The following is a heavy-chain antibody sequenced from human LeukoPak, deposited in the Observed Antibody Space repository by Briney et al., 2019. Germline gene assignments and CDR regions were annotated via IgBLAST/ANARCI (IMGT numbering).Heavy chain of an antibody. J-gene: IGHJ4*02. D-gene: IGHD5-24*01. CDR3: ARGDERWLQLS. V-gene: IGHV1-69*04. CDR2: IIPILGIA. CDR1: GGTFSSYA. Sequence: GASVKVSCKASGGTFSSYAISWMRQAPGQGREWMGRIIPILGIANYAQKFQGRGTITADKSTSTAYMELSSLRSEDTAVYYCARGDERWLQLSWGQGTLVTVSS.